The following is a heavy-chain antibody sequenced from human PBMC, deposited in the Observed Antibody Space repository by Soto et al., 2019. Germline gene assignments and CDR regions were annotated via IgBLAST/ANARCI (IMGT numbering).Heavy chain of an antibody. D-gene: IGHD3-22*01. CDR2: ICYSGST. J-gene: IGHJ4*02. Sequence: SETLSLTCTVSGGSISSGAYYWSWIRQHPGKGLEWMGYICYSGSTYYNPSLKSRVTIAVDTSKNQFSLKLSSVTAADTAVYYGAHSGYYYGLSDWGQGTLVTVSS. CDR3: AHSGYYYGLSD. V-gene: IGHV4-31*03. CDR1: GGSISSGAYY.